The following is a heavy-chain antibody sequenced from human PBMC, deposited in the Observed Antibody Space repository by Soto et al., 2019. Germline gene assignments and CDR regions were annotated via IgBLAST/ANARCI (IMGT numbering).Heavy chain of an antibody. CDR1: GFTFSTYA. Sequence: GGSLRLSCAASGFTFSTYAMSWVRQAPGKGLEWVSGISGSGGSTFYADSVKGRFTISRDNSKNTLFLLMNSLRVDDTAVYYCAKGEWVIAAELRYNWFDPWGQGTLVTVSS. CDR3: AKGEWVIAAELRYNWFDP. CDR2: ISGSGGST. D-gene: IGHD6-13*01. V-gene: IGHV3-23*01. J-gene: IGHJ5*02.